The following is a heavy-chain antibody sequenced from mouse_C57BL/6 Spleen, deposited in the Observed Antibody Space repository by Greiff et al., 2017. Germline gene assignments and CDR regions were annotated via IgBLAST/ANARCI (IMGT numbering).Heavy chain of an antibody. D-gene: IGHD1-1*01. CDR1: GYAFSSSW. CDR3: ARYGTTVVALRYAMDY. J-gene: IGHJ4*01. CDR2: IYPGDGDT. V-gene: IGHV1-82*01. Sequence: VQLVESGPELVKPGASVKISCKASGYAFSSSWMNWVKQRPGKGLEWIGRIYPGDGDTNYNGKFKGKATLTADKSSSTAYMQLSSLTSEDSAVYFCARYGTTVVALRYAMDYWGQGTSVTVSS.